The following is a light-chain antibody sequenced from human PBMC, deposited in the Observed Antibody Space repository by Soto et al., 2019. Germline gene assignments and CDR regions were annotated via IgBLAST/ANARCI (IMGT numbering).Light chain of an antibody. CDR2: KAS. Sequence: DIQMTQSPSTLSASVGDRVTITCRASQSISTWLAWYQQRPGEAPNLLIYKASSLQSGVPSRFSGSGSGTEFTLTISSLQSDDFATYFCQQYDTYPWTFGQGTKVDIK. CDR1: QSISTW. CDR3: QQYDTYPWT. J-gene: IGKJ1*01. V-gene: IGKV1-5*03.